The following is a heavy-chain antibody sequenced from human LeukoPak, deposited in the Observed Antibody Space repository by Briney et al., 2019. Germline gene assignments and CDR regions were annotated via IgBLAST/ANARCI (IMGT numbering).Heavy chain of an antibody. CDR1: GFTFDDYA. CDR2: IIWDGGST. D-gene: IGHD3-22*01. V-gene: IGHV3-43D*04. CDR3: AKGPHYYDSSGYQNGLDY. J-gene: IGHJ4*02. Sequence: GGSLRLSCAASGFTFDDYAMHWVRQAPGKGLEWVSLIIWDGGSTYYADSVKGRFTISRDNSKNSLYLQMNSLRAEDTALYYCAKGPHYYDSSGYQNGLDYWGKGTLVTVSS.